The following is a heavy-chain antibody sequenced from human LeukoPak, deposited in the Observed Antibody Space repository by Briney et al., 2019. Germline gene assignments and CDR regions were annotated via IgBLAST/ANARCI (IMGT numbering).Heavy chain of an antibody. CDR3: ARDKWRVVPAVYYYYYYMDV. D-gene: IGHD2-2*01. CDR2: INPNSGGT. V-gene: IGHV1-2*02. CDR1: GYTFTGYY. J-gene: IGHJ6*03. Sequence: GASVKVSCKASGYTFTGYYMHWVRQAPGQGREWMGWINPNSGGTNYAQKFQGRVTMTRDTSISTAYMELSRLRSDDTAVYYCARDKWRVVPAVYYYYYYMDVWGKGTTVTVSS.